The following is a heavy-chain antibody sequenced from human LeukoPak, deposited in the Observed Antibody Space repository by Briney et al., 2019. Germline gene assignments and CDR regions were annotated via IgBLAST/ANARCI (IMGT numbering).Heavy chain of an antibody. D-gene: IGHD5-24*01. CDR2: VHHFGRT. CDR1: GGSISDSFW. J-gene: IGHJ6*02. Sequence: PSETLSLTCAVSGGSISDSFWHYWSWVRQPPGKGFEWIAEVHHFGRTIYSPSFARRVTISADTSKNQVSLKLTSVTAADTAVYYCARGRDGYIRDGMDVWGQGTTVTVSS. CDR3: ARGRDGYIRDGMDV. V-gene: IGHV4-4*02.